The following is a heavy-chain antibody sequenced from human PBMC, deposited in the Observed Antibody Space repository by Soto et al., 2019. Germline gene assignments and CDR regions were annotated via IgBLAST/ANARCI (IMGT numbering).Heavy chain of an antibody. CDR3: AKDLYSGSYWGFFDY. CDR2: ISGSGGST. CDR1: GFTFSSYA. Sequence: EVQLLESGGGLVQPGGSLRLSCAASGFTFSSYAMSWVRQAPGKGLEWVSAISGSGGSTYYADSVTGRFTITRHNSKNTLYLQMYSLRAEDTAVYYCAKDLYSGSYWGFFDYGGQGTLVTV. D-gene: IGHD1-26*01. V-gene: IGHV3-23*01. J-gene: IGHJ4*02.